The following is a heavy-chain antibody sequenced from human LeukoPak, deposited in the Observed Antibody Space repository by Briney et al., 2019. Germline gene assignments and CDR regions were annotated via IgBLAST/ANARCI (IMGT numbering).Heavy chain of an antibody. D-gene: IGHD3-16*02. CDR3: ARGSFLITFGGLIV. Sequence: GGTLGLSCAASGFTFSDYYMSWIRQAPGKGLEWLSYIGSSNTIYSADSVKGRFTISRDNAKNSLYLQMNSLRAEDTAVYYCARGSFLITFGGLIVWGQGTLVTVSS. CDR2: IGSSNTI. CDR1: GFTFSDYY. J-gene: IGHJ4*02. V-gene: IGHV3-11*04.